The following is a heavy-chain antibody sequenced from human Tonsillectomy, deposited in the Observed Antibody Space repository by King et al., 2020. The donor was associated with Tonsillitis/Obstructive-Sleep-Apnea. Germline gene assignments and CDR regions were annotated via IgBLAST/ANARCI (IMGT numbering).Heavy chain of an antibody. CDR3: ARVEQYDFGSTFDL. CDR2: ISYDGSNK. Sequence: VQLVESGGGVVQPGRSLRLSCAASGFTFSSYAMHWVRQAPGKGLEWVAVISYDGSNKYYADSVKGRFTISRDNSKNTLYLQMNSLRAEDTAVYYCARVEQYDFGSTFDLGGEGTLLSVA. D-gene: IGHD3-3*01. CDR1: GFTFSSYA. J-gene: IGHJ5*02. V-gene: IGHV3-30*04.